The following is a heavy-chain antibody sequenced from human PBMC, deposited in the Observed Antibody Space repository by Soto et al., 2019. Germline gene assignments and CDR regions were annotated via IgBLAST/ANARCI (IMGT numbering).Heavy chain of an antibody. CDR3: AKVPARYYYYYGMDV. J-gene: IGHJ6*02. V-gene: IGHV3-30*18. CDR2: ISYDGSNK. CDR1: GFTFSSYG. Sequence: GVSLRLSCAASGFTFSSYGMHWVRQDPGKGLEWVAVISYDGSNKYYADSVKGRFTISRDNSKNTLYLQMNSLRAEDTAVYYCAKVPARYYYYYGMDVWGQGTTVTVSS.